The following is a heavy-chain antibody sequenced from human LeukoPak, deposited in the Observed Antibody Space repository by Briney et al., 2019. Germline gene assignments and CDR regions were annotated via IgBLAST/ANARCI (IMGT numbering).Heavy chain of an antibody. Sequence: PGGSLRLSCAASGFTFSSFAMHWARQAPGKGLEWVAGISYDGSYKHYADSVKGRFTLSRDNPKNTLHLQMDSLRPEDTAVYYCAAAPTNYYDSSGYYDYWGQGTLVTVSS. V-gene: IGHV3-30*03. CDR1: GFTFSSFA. CDR3: AAAPTNYYDSSGYYDY. CDR2: ISYDGSYK. D-gene: IGHD3-22*01. J-gene: IGHJ4*02.